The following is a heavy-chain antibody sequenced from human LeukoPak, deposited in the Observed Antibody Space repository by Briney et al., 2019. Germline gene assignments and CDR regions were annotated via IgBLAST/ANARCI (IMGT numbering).Heavy chain of an antibody. CDR2: ISSSSSYI. CDR1: GFTFSSYS. D-gene: IGHD6-13*01. V-gene: IGHV3-21*01. CDR3: ARGIAAAGTNWFDP. J-gene: IGHJ5*02. Sequence: GGSLRLSCAASGFTFSSYSMNWVRQAPGKGVEWVSSISSSSSYIYYADSVKGRFTISRDNAKNSLYLQMNSLRAEDTAVYYCARGIAAAGTNWFDPWGQGTLVTVSS.